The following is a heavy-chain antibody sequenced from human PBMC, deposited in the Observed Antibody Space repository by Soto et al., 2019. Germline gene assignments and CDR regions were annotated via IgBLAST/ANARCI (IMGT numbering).Heavy chain of an antibody. Sequence: QVQLVESGGGVVQPGRSLRLSCAASGFTFSSYGMHWVRQAPGKGLEWVAVIWYDGSNKYYADSVKGRFTISRDNSKNTRYLQMNGLRAEDTAVYYCARGQLLSVYYGMDVWGQGTTVTVSS. CDR1: GFTFSSYG. V-gene: IGHV3-33*01. J-gene: IGHJ6*02. D-gene: IGHD2-2*01. CDR3: ARGQLLSVYYGMDV. CDR2: IWYDGSNK.